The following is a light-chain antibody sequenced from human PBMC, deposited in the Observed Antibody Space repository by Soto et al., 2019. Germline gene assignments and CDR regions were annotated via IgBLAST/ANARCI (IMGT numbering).Light chain of an antibody. CDR3: QQYNNWWT. J-gene: IGKJ1*01. Sequence: EIVMTQSPATLSVSPGERATLSCRASQSVNRNLAWYQQKFGQAPRLLIYAASTRATGIPARFSGSGSETEFTRTISSLQSEDFAIYYCQQYNNWWTFGQGTKVEI. CDR2: AAS. V-gene: IGKV3-15*01. CDR1: QSVNRN.